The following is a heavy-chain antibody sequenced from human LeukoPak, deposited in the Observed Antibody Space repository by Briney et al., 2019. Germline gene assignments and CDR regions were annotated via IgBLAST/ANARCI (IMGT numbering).Heavy chain of an antibody. J-gene: IGHJ4*02. CDR2: ISYDGSNK. V-gene: IGHV3-30*04. CDR1: GFTFSSYA. D-gene: IGHD4-17*01. CDR3: ARADGYGDLEYFDY. Sequence: GGSLRLSCAASGFTFSSYAMHWVRQAPGKGLEWVAVISYDGSNKYYADSVKGRFTISRDNSKNTLYLQMNSLRAEDTAVYYCARADGYGDLEYFDYWGQGTLVTVSS.